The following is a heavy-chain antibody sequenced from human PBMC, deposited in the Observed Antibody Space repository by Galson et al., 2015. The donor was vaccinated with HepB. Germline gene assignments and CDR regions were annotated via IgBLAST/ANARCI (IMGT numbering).Heavy chain of an antibody. CDR2: ISAYNGNT. V-gene: IGHV1-18*04. D-gene: IGHD6-19*01. J-gene: IGHJ3*01. CDR3: ASPQAGYSSGGYRGGDAFDL. CDR1: SYTFTSYG. Sequence: SVKVSCKASSYTFTSYGISWVRQAPGQGLEWMGWISAYNGNTNYAQKLQGRVTMTTDTSTSTAYTELRSLRSDDTAVYYCASPQAGYSSGGYRGGDAFDLWGQGTMVTVSS.